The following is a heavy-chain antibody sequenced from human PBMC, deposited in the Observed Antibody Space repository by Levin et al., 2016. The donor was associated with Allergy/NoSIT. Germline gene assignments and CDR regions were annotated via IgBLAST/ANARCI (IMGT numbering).Heavy chain of an antibody. CDR2: ISTTYNT. Sequence: VRQMPGKGLEWVSDISTTYNTYYADSVKGRFTISRDNSKNTLYLQMNSLRREDTAVYYCTNRPGYYFWGQGTLVTVSS. D-gene: IGHD5-12*01. J-gene: IGHJ4*01. CDR3: TNRPGYYF. V-gene: IGHV3-23*01.